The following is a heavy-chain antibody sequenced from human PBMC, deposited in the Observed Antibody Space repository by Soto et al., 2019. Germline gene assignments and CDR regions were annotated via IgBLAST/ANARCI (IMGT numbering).Heavy chain of an antibody. Sequence: SETLSLTCAVYGGSFSGYYWSWILQPPWKGLEWIGEINHSGSTNYNPSLKSRVTISVDTSKNQFSLKLSSVTAADTAVYYCARAGYDFWSGYSSSFVYWGQGTLVTVSS. CDR1: GGSFSGYY. D-gene: IGHD3-3*01. CDR2: INHSGST. V-gene: IGHV4-34*01. CDR3: ARAGYDFWSGYSSSFVY. J-gene: IGHJ4*02.